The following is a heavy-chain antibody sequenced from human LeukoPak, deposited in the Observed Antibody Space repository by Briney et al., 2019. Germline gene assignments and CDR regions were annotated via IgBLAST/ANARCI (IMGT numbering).Heavy chain of an antibody. CDR2: IYYSGSA. V-gene: IGHV4-59*01. D-gene: IGHD5-24*01. CDR3: AKGRDGYDA. CDR1: GASISTYY. J-gene: IGHJ5*02. Sequence: SETLSLTCTVSGASISTYYWSWIRQSPGKGAEWIGYIYYSGSAYYNPSLKSRVTMSVDTSKNQFSLKLSSVTAADTAVYYCAKGRDGYDAWGQGTLVTVSS.